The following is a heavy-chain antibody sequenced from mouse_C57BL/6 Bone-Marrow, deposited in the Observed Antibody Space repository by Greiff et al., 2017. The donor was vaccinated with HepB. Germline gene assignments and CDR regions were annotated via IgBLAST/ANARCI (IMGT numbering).Heavy chain of an antibody. CDR1: GYTFTSYW. V-gene: IGHV1-69*02. CDR2: IDPSDSYT. Sequence: QVQLKQPGAELVKPGASVKLSCKASGYTFTSYWMHWVKQRPGRGLEWIGVIDPSDSYTNYNQKFKGKATLTVDTSSSTAYMQLSCLTSEDSAVDCYAGRLLYYAMDYWGQGTSVTVSS. D-gene: IGHD1-2*01. CDR3: AGRLLYYAMDY. J-gene: IGHJ4*01.